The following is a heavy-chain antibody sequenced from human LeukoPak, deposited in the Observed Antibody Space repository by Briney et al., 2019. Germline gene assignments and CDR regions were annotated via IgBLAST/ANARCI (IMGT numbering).Heavy chain of an antibody. CDR2: ISYDGSNK. CDR1: GFTFSNHG. Sequence: GRSLRLSCAASGFTFSNHGMHWVRQAPGKGLEWVAAISYDGSNKYYTDSVKGRFTISRDNSKNTLYLQMNSLRAEDTAVYYCAKDGAVRGVMPYYFDYWGQGTLVTVSS. CDR3: AKDGAVRGVMPYYFDY. V-gene: IGHV3-30*18. J-gene: IGHJ4*02. D-gene: IGHD3-10*01.